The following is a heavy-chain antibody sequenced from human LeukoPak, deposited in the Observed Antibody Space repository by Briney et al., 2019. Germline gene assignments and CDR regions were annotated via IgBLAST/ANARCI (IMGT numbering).Heavy chain of an antibody. CDR1: GVTCSSYW. V-gene: IGHV3-7*03. J-gene: IGHJ4*02. D-gene: IGHD1-20*01. CDR2: IKQDGSEK. Sequence: GGSLRLSCAASGVTCSSYWMSWVRQAPGKGLEWVANIKQDGSEKYYVDSVKGRFTISRDNAKNSLYLQMNSLRAEDTALYYCATAYNWNGYYFDYWGQGTLVTVSS. CDR3: ATAYNWNGYYFDY.